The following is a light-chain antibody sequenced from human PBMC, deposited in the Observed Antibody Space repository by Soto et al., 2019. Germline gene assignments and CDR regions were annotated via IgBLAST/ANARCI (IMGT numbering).Light chain of an antibody. J-gene: IGLJ3*02. V-gene: IGLV3-21*04. Sequence: SYELTQPPSVSVAPGKTARITCGGNNIGSKSVPWYQQKPGQAPVLVIYYDSDRPSGIPERFSGSNSGNTATLTISRVEAGDEADYYCQVWDSSSDHPGFGGGTKLTVL. CDR2: YDS. CDR3: QVWDSSSDHPG. CDR1: NIGSKS.